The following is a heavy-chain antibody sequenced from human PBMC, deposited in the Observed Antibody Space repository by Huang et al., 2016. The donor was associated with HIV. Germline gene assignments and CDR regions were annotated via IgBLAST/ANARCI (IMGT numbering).Heavy chain of an antibody. D-gene: IGHD3-10*01. V-gene: IGHV3-30-3*01. CDR2: ISYDGNDK. CDR1: GFTLSDYA. Sequence: QVQLVESGGGVVKPGRSLRLSCAASGFTLSDYAIHWVRQVPGKGLEWVALISYDGNDKVYSDSVRGRFTISRDNFNNTLYLQMNSLRHEDTALYYCARFGKRLPMLRGEDVIGDIWGQGTMVIVSS. J-gene: IGHJ3*02. CDR3: ARFGKRLPMLRGEDVIGDI.